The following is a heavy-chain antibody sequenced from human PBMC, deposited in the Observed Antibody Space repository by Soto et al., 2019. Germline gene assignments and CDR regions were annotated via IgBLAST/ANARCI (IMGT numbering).Heavy chain of an antibody. J-gene: IGHJ6*02. CDR2: INSDGSST. D-gene: IGHD2-8*01. CDR1: GFTFSSYW. CDR3: ARSFVPRSEDYPYYYYGMDV. Sequence: PGGSLRLSCAASGFTFSSYWMHWVRQAPGKGLVWVSRINSDGSSTSYADSVKGRFTISRDNAKNTLYLQMNSLRAEDTAVYYCARSFVPRSEDYPYYYYGMDVWGQGTTVTVSS. V-gene: IGHV3-74*01.